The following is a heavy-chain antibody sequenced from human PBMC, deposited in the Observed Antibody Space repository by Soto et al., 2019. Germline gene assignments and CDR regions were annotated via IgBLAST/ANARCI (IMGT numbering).Heavy chain of an antibody. V-gene: IGHV4-31*03. J-gene: IGHJ4*02. CDR2: IYYSGST. D-gene: IGHD1-7*01. CDR1: GGSISSGGYY. Sequence: SETLSLTCTVSGGSISSGGYYWSWIRQHPGKGLEWIGYIYYSGSTYYNPSLKSRVTISVDTSKNQFSLKLSSVTAADTAVYYCARLSSGITETTQDSWGQGTLVTVSS. CDR3: ARLSSGITETTQDS.